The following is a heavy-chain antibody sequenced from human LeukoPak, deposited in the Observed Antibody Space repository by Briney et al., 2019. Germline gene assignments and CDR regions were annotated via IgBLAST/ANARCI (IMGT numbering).Heavy chain of an antibody. CDR3: AKDPRRYWGTLDYFDY. J-gene: IGHJ4*02. V-gene: IGHV3-23*01. D-gene: IGHD1-14*01. CDR1: GFTFNSYA. CDR2: ISGTGSST. Sequence: GGSLRLSCAASGFTFNSYAMSWVRQAPGKGLEWGSVISGTGSSTYYADSVKGRFTISRDNSKNTVYLQMDGLRAEDTARYFCAKDPRRYWGTLDYFDYWGQGTLVTVSS.